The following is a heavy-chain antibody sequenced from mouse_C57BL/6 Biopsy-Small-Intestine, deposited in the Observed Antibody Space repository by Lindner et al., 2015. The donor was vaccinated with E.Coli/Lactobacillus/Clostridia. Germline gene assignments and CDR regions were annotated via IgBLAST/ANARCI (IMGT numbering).Heavy chain of an antibody. V-gene: IGHV1-14*01. J-gene: IGHJ3*01. CDR3: AREVFAY. CDR2: INPYNDGT. CDR1: GYTFTSYV. Sequence: VQLQESGPELVEPGASVKMSCKASGYTFTSYVMHWVRQKPGQGLDWIGYINPYNDGTKSNEKFKGKATLTSDKSSSTSYMELSSLTSEDSAVYYCAREVFAYWGQGTLVTVSA.